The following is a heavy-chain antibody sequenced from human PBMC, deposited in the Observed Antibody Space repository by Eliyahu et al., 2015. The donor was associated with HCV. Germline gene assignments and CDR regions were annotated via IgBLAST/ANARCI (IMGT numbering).Heavy chain of an antibody. CDR3: ARGGYYYGSGSGYYYYAMDV. V-gene: IGHV1-3*01. D-gene: IGHD3-10*01. J-gene: IGHJ6*02. Sequence: QVQLVQSGAEVKKPGASVQVSCKASGYTFTXYAIHWVRQAPGQRLEWMGWINAGNGNRRYSQKFQGRVTITRDTSASTAYMELSSLRSEDTAVYYCARGGYYYGSGSGYYYYAMDVWGQGTTVTVSS. CDR2: INAGNGNR. CDR1: GYTFTXYA.